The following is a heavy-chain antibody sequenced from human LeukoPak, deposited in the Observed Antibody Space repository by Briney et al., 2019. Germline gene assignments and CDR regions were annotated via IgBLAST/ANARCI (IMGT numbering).Heavy chain of an antibody. D-gene: IGHD1-26*01. CDR1: GGSISSSSYY. V-gene: IGHV4-39*01. CDR3: ARQRGQWELRYYFDY. CDR2: IYYSGST. J-gene: IGHJ4*02. Sequence: SETLSLTCTVSGGSISSSSYYWGWIRQPPGKGLEWIGSIYYSGSTYYNPSLKSRVTISVDTSKNQFSLKLSSVTAADTAVYYCARQRGQWELRYYFDYRGQGTLVTVSS.